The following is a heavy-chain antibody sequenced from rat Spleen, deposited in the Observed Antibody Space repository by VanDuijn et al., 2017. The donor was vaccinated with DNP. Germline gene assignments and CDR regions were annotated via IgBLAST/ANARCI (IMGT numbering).Heavy chain of an antibody. J-gene: IGHJ2*01. CDR3: ATTTSDY. Sequence: EVQLVESGGGPVQPGRSLKLSCVASGFIFSNYWMTWIRQAPTKGLEWVASIIPSGGSTYYRDSVKGRFTISRDNAKSTLYLQMDSLRSEDTATYYCATTTSDYWGQGVMVTVSS. CDR1: GFIFSNYW. V-gene: IGHV5-19*01. CDR2: IIPSGGST. D-gene: IGHD1-11*01.